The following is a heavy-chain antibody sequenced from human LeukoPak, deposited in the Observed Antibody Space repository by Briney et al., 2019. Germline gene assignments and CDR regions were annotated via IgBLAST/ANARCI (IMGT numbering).Heavy chain of an antibody. CDR3: VTDIVVVVAATTPFDY. CDR1: GFTFSSFR. V-gene: IGHV3-30*03. Sequence: GGSLRLSCAASGFTFSSFRMHWVRQAPGKGLEWVAFMSYDGSSKYYADSVKGRFTISRDKSKNTLYLQMDSLRAEDTAVYYCVTDIVVVVAATTPFDYWGQGTLVTVSS. J-gene: IGHJ4*02. D-gene: IGHD2-15*01. CDR2: MSYDGSSK.